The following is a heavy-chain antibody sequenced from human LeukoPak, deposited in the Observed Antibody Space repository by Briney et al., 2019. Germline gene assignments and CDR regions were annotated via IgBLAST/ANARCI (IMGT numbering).Heavy chain of an antibody. Sequence: GGSLRLSCAASGFTFSNYPMNWVRQAPGKGLEWVSAITTDGSRTYNADSVKGRFTISRDNSKNTLYLQMNSLRAEDAAVYYCAKGNTVTPDYWGQGTLVTVSS. D-gene: IGHD4-17*01. V-gene: IGHV3-23*01. CDR3: AKGNTVTPDY. CDR2: ITTDGSRT. J-gene: IGHJ4*02. CDR1: GFTFSNYP.